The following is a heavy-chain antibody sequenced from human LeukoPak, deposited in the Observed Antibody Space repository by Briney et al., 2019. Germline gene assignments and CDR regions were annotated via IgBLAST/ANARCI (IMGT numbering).Heavy chain of an antibody. D-gene: IGHD2-2*01. V-gene: IGHV1-69*05. Sequence: SVKVSCKASGGTLSSYAISWVRQAPGQGLEWMGGIIPIFGTANYAQKFQGRVTITRDTSASTAYMELSSLRSEDTAVYYCARYCSSTSCRPSYYYYGMDVWGQGTTVTVSS. CDR1: GGTLSSYA. J-gene: IGHJ6*02. CDR2: IIPIFGTA. CDR3: ARYCSSTSCRPSYYYYGMDV.